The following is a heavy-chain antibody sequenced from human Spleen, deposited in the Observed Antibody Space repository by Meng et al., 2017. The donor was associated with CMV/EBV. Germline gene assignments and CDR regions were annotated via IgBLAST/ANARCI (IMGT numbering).Heavy chain of an antibody. CDR2: IIPVLGLA. Sequence: SVKVSCKASGYTFTDHYFHWVRQAPGQGLEWMGRIIPVLGLANYAQKFQGRVTITADRSTTTAYMELSSLRSEDTAIYYCARGGATRLQYYNWFDPWGQGTLVTVSS. CDR1: GYTFTDHY. V-gene: IGHV1-69*04. D-gene: IGHD6-6*01. CDR3: ARGGATRLQYYNWFDP. J-gene: IGHJ5*02.